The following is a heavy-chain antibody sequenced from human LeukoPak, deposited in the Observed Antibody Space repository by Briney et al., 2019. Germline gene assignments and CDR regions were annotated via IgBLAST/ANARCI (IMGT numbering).Heavy chain of an antibody. Sequence: SDTLSLTCNVSGGSISSFYWSWIRQPPGKGLEWIGFIYYSGNTNYNPSLKSRVSISVDTSKNQFSVKLSSVTAADTAVYFCARTGKNWETGYGMDVWGQGTTVTVSS. V-gene: IGHV4-59*07. D-gene: IGHD7-27*01. CDR3: ARTGKNWETGYGMDV. J-gene: IGHJ6*02. CDR2: IYYSGNT. CDR1: GGSISSFY.